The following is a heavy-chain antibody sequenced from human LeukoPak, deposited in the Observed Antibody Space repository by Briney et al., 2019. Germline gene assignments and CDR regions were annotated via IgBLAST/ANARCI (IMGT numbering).Heavy chain of an antibody. CDR2: ISSSGSTI. Sequence: GGSLRLSCAASGFTFSSYEMNWVRQAPGKGLEWVSYISSSGSTIYYADSVKGRFTISRDNAKNSLYLQMNSLRAEDTAVYYCARDLRGAGIRFIDYWGQGTLVTVSS. D-gene: IGHD3-3*02. CDR1: GFTFSSYE. CDR3: ARDLRGAGIRFIDY. V-gene: IGHV3-48*03. J-gene: IGHJ4*02.